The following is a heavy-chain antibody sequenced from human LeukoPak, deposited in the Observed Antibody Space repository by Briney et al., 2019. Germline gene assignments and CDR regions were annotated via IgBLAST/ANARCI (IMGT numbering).Heavy chain of an antibody. V-gene: IGHV3-30-3*01. CDR3: ARDKDKVVATPYYDSSVYLSYYFDY. CDR1: GFTFSNYA. J-gene: IGHJ4*02. CDR2: ISYDGSNK. D-gene: IGHD3-22*01. Sequence: GGSLRLSCAASGFTFSNYAIHWVRQTPGKGLEWVAVISYDGSNKYYADSVKGRFTISRDNSKNTLYLQMNSLRHEDTAVYYCARDKDKVVATPYYDSSVYLSYYFDYWGQGTLVTVSS.